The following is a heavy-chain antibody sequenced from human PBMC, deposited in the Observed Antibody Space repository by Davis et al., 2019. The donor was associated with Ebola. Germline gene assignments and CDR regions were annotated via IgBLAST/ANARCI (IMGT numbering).Heavy chain of an antibody. CDR1: GGSFSGYY. CDR2: INHSGST. Sequence: SETLSLTCAVYGGSFSGYYWSWIRQPPGKGLEWIGEINHSGSTNYNPSLKSRVTMSVDTSKNQFSLRLSSVTAADTAVYYCARIVKYCIDAVCQNWFDPWGQGTLVTVSS. CDR3: ARIVKYCIDAVCQNWFDP. V-gene: IGHV4-34*01. J-gene: IGHJ5*02. D-gene: IGHD2-8*01.